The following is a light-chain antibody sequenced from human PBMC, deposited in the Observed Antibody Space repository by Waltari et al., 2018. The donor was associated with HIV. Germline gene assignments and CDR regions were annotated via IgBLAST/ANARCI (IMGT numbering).Light chain of an antibody. J-gene: IGLJ2*01. V-gene: IGLV4-69*01. CDR1: SGHSDYG. CDR3: QTWGSGIHV. CDR2: LDNDGTH. Sequence: QPVLTQAPSASASLGASVKLTCTLSSGHSDYGIAWHRQQAGMGPRYLWKLDNDGTHMKGDGISDRSSGSSSGAERYLTSSNLQSEDEADYYCQTWGSGIHVFGGGTKLTVL.